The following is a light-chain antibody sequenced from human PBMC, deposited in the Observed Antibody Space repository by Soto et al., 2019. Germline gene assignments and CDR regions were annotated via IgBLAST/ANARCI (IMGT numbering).Light chain of an antibody. J-gene: IGLJ1*01. CDR1: SSDVGGYNY. V-gene: IGLV2-14*01. CDR3: SSYTRSSSYV. Sequence: QSALTQPASVSGSPGQSITISCTGTSSDVGGYNYVSWYQQHPGKAPKLMIYDVSNRPSGVPNRFSGSKSGNTASLTISGLQAEDEAYYYCSSYTRSSSYVFGTGTKLTVL. CDR2: DVS.